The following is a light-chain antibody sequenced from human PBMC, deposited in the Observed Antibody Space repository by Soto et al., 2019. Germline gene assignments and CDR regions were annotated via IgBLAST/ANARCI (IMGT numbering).Light chain of an antibody. J-gene: IGKJ4*02. CDR1: QPLSSTH. V-gene: IGKV3-20*01. CDR3: QDYGSSRT. Sequence: EIVVTQSPGSLSLSPGERATLSCRASQPLSSTHLAWCQQRPGQAPRLLIYGASSRATGIPDRFSGSGSGTDFTLTISRLEPEDFAVYYCQDYGSSRTFGEGTKVEIK. CDR2: GAS.